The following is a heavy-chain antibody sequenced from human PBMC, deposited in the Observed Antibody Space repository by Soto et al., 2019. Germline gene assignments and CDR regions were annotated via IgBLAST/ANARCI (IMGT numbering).Heavy chain of an antibody. CDR3: ARLGHVYYYDSSGYREYFQH. V-gene: IGHV4-59*01. CDR1: GGSISSYY. CDR2: IYYSGST. J-gene: IGHJ1*01. Sequence: SETLSVTCTVSGGSISSYYWSWIRQPPWKGLEWIGYIYYSGSTNYNPSLKSRVTISVDTSKNQFSLKLSSVTAADTAVYYCARLGHVYYYDSSGYREYFQHWGQGTLVTVSS. D-gene: IGHD3-22*01.